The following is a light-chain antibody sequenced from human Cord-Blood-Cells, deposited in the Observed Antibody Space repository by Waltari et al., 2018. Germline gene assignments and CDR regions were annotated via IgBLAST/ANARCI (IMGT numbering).Light chain of an antibody. CDR2: DAS. CDR3: QQYDTIPPFT. Sequence: DIEMTQSPSSLSASVGDRVTITCQASQDISNYLNWYKQKPGKAPKPLIYDASNMETGVPSRFSGSGSWTEFTSTISSLQPQDISTYYCQQYDTIPPFTFGQGTKLEIK. CDR1: QDISNY. V-gene: IGKV1-33*01. J-gene: IGKJ2*01.